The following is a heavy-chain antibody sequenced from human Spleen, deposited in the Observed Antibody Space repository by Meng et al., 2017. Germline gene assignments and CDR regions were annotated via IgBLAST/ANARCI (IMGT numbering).Heavy chain of an antibody. D-gene: IGHD3-10*01. CDR2: ISSRGATI. V-gene: IGHV3-48*03. J-gene: IGHJ4*02. CDR1: GFTFSTYE. CDR3: ARDLYFGSGTYHNGFDY. Sequence: GESLKISCAASGFTFSTYEMNWVRQAPGKGLEWVSYISSRGATIYYADSVKGRFTISRDNAKDSLYLQMNSLRAEDTAVYYCARDLYFGSGTYHNGFDYWGQGTRVTVYS.